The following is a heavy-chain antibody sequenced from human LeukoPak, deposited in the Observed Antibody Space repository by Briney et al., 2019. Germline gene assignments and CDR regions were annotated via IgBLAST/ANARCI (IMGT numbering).Heavy chain of an antibody. CDR3: ARRQGSYFDTSGYYYG. J-gene: IGHJ4*02. Sequence: GGSLRLSCAASGFTFSSYWMSWVRQAPGKGLEWVADIKQDGSEKYYVDSVKGRFTISRDNAKNSLYLQMNSLRAEDTAVYYCARRQGSYFDTSGYYYGWGQGTLVTVSS. CDR2: IKQDGSEK. V-gene: IGHV3-7*01. CDR1: GFTFSSYW. D-gene: IGHD3-22*01.